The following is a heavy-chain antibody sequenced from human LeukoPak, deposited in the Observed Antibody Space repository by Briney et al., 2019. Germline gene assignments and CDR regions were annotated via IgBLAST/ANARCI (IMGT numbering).Heavy chain of an antibody. CDR1: GYTFNTYG. CDR3: ARDGRQWVPLNWFDP. V-gene: IGHV1-18*04. CDR2: ISAYNGKT. D-gene: IGHD6-19*01. Sequence: GASVKVSCKASGYTFNTYGINWVRQAPGQGLEWMGWISAYNGKTNYAQNFQGRITLTTDTSTSMAYMELTGLRSDDTAVYYCARDGRQWVPLNWFDPWGQGTLVTVSS. J-gene: IGHJ5*02.